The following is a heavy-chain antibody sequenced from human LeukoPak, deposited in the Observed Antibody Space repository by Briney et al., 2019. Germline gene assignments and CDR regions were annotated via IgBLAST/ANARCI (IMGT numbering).Heavy chain of an antibody. CDR2: ISGSGGST. Sequence: GGSLRLSCAASGFTFSSYAMSWVRQAPGKGLEWDSTISGSGGSTYYTDSVKGRFTISRDNSKNTLYLQMNSLRSEDTAVYYCARDLTPYNWNDVQVRDYYYGMDVWGQGTTVTVSS. J-gene: IGHJ6*02. CDR3: ARDLTPYNWNDVQVRDYYYGMDV. V-gene: IGHV3-23*01. D-gene: IGHD1-20*01. CDR1: GFTFSSYA.